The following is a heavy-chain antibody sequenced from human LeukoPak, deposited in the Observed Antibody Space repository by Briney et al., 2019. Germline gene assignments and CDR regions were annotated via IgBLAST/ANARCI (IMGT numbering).Heavy chain of an antibody. V-gene: IGHV3-23*01. CDR1: GFTFSTYA. Sequence: PGGSLRLSCAASGFTFSTYAMSWVRQAPGEGLEWVSGISGSGGSTYYADSAKGRFTISRDNSKNTLYLQMNSLRAEDTAVFYCAKEGPGSYYYFDYWGQGALVTVSS. CDR2: ISGSGGST. J-gene: IGHJ4*02. CDR3: AKEGPGSYYYFDY. D-gene: IGHD1-26*01.